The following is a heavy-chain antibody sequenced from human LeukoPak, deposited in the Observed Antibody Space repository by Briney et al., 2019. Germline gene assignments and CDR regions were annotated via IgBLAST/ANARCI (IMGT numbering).Heavy chain of an antibody. CDR3: ARRDIVVVPAAPRPKNYYYYYYYMDV. J-gene: IGHJ6*03. CDR2: INHSGST. D-gene: IGHD2-2*01. V-gene: IGHV4-34*01. CDR1: GGSVSGYY. Sequence: SETLSLTCAVYGGSVSGYYWSWIRQPPGKGLEWIGEINHSGSTNYNPSLKSRVTISVDTSKNQFSLKLSSVTAADTAVYYCARRDIVVVPAAPRPKNYYYYYYYMDVWDKGTTVTISS.